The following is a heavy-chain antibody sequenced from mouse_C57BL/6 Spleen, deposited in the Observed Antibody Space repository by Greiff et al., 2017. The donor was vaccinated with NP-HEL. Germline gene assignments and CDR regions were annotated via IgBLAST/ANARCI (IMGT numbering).Heavy chain of an antibody. CDR3: ARDSNYAMDY. Sequence: VQLKQSGPELVKPGASVKMSCKASGYTFTDYNMHWVKQSHGKSLEWIGYINPNNGGTSYNQKFKGKATLTVNKSSSTAYMELRSLTSEESAVYYCARDSNYAMDYWGQGTSVTVSS. D-gene: IGHD3-2*01. CDR1: GYTFTDYN. V-gene: IGHV1-22*01. J-gene: IGHJ4*01. CDR2: INPNNGGT.